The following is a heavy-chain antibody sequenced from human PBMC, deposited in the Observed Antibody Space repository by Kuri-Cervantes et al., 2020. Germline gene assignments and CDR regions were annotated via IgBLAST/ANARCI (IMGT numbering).Heavy chain of an antibody. V-gene: IGHV1-24*01. J-gene: IGHJ3*02. CDR1: GYTLTELS. Sequence: ASVKVSCKVSGYTLTELSMHWVRQAPGKGLEWMGGFDPEDGETIYAQKFQGRVTMTEDTSTDTAYMELSSLRSEDTAVYYCATMNGYSSSWKALDIWGQGTMVTVSS. D-gene: IGHD6-13*01. CDR3: ATMNGYSSSWKALDI. CDR2: FDPEDGET.